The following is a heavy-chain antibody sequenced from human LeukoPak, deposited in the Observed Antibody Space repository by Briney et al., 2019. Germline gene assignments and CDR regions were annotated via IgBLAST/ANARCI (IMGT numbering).Heavy chain of an antibody. Sequence: SETLSLTCTVSGGSISNYWSWIRQPPGKGLEWIAYIYETGHTGYNPSLKTRVTISLDTSKNQFSLKLNSVTAADTAVYYCARGQGTVTTHWGQGTLVTVSS. CDR3: ARGQGTVTTH. CDR1: GGSISNY. V-gene: IGHV4-59*12. CDR2: IYETGHT. D-gene: IGHD4-17*01. J-gene: IGHJ4*02.